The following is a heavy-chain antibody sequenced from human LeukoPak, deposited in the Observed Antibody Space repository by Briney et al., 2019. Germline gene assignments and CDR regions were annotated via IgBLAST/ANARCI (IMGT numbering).Heavy chain of an antibody. Sequence: PGGSLRLSCLGSGFSVSSDYMSWVRQAPGGGPEWVAIIYNDGSTYYAKSVEGRFSNYRDSYKNTVYLQMRSLRGDDTAIYYCARDSAFSAYAYWGQGTQVTVSS. CDR1: GFSVSSDY. CDR3: ARDSAFSAYAY. CDR2: IYNDGST. J-gene: IGHJ4*02. V-gene: IGHV3-66*01. D-gene: IGHD6-25*01.